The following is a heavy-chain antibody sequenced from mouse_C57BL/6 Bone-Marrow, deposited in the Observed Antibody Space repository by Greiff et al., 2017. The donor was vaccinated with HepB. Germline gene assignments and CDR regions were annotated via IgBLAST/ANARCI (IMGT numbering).Heavy chain of an antibody. D-gene: IGHD2-1*01. CDR2: ISNGGGST. V-gene: IGHV5-12*01. CDR3: ARGDYGNPYYFDY. CDR1: GFTFSDYY. Sequence: EVKLVESGGGLVQPGGSLKLSCAASGFTFSDYYMYWVRQTPEKRLVWVAYISNGGGSTYYPDTVKGRFTISRDNAKNTLYLQMSRLKSEDTAMYYCARGDYGNPYYFDYWGQGTTHTVSS. J-gene: IGHJ2*01.